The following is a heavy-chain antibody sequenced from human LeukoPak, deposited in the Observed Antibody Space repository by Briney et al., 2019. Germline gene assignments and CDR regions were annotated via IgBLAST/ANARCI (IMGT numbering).Heavy chain of an antibody. CDR1: GFTFSDYY. CDR3: ARVSMGYSYGYWYYYYYMDV. V-gene: IGHV3-11*01. D-gene: IGHD5-18*01. CDR2: ISSSGSTI. J-gene: IGHJ6*03. Sequence: GGSLRLSCAASGFTFSDYYMSWIRQAPGKGLEWVSYISSSGSTIYYADSVKGRFTISRDNAKNSLYLQMNSLRAEDTAVYYYARVSMGYSYGYWYYYYYMDVWGKGTTVTVSS.